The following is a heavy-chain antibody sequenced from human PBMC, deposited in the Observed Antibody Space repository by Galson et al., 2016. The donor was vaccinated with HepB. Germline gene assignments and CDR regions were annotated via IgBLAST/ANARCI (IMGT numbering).Heavy chain of an antibody. CDR3: AAAPDSTGWYALSS. D-gene: IGHD6-19*01. CDR2: INAGNGNT. CDR1: RYTFTSYA. Sequence: SVKVSCKASRYTFTSYAMHWVRQAPGQRLEWMGWINAGNGNTKYSQKFQGRVTITRDTSASTAYMELSSLRSEDTAVYYCAAAPDSTGWYALSSWGQGTLVTVSS. V-gene: IGHV1-3*01. J-gene: IGHJ5*02.